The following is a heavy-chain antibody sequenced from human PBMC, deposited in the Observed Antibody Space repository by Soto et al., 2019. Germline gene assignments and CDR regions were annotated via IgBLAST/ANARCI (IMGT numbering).Heavy chain of an antibody. CDR3: ARGSGCTYGRSADY. V-gene: IGHV3-74*01. CDR2: INGDGSST. Sequence: GGSLRLSCAASGFTFSSYWIHWVRQAPGKGLVWVSRINGDGSSTSYTDSVKGRFTISRDNAKNTLYLQMNSLRPEDTAVYYCARGSGCTYGRSADYWGQGTLVTVSS. D-gene: IGHD5-18*01. J-gene: IGHJ4*02. CDR1: GFTFSSYW.